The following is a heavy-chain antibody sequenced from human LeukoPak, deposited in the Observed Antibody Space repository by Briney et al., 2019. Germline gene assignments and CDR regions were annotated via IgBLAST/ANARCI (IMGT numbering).Heavy chain of an antibody. CDR2: IRSKAYGGTT. CDR3: TRDEIVGVLDAFDI. D-gene: IGHD2-21*01. J-gene: IGHJ3*02. V-gene: IGHV3-49*04. CDR1: GFTFSSYW. Sequence: PGGSLRLSCAASGFTFSSYWMSWVRQAPGKGLEWVGFIRSKAYGGTTEYAASVKGRFTISRDDSKSIAYLQMNSLKTEDTAVYYCTRDEIVGVLDAFDIWGQGTMVTVSS.